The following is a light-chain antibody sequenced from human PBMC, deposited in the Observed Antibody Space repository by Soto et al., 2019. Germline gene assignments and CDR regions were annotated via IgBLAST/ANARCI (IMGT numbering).Light chain of an antibody. J-gene: IGKJ2*01. V-gene: IGKV3-20*01. CDR2: GAS. Sequence: DIVLTQSPGTLSLSPGERATLSCRASQSVSSSYLAWYQQKPGQAPRLLIYGASSRATGIPDRFSGSGSGTDFTLTISRLEPEDFAVYYCQQYGGLPYTCGQGTEMEIK. CDR3: QQYGGLPYT. CDR1: QSVSSSY.